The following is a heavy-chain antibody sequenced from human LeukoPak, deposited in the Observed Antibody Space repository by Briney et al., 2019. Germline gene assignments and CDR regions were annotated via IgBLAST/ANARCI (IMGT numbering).Heavy chain of an antibody. Sequence: GGSLRLSCAASGFTFSTYSMNWVRQAPGKGLEWVSSISSSSSYIYYADSVKGRFTISRDNAKKSVYLQMNSLRAEDTAVYYCAREGGYSYGPFDYWGQGTLVTVSS. V-gene: IGHV3-21*01. CDR1: GFTFSTYS. D-gene: IGHD5-18*01. J-gene: IGHJ4*02. CDR2: ISSSSSYI. CDR3: AREGGYSYGPFDY.